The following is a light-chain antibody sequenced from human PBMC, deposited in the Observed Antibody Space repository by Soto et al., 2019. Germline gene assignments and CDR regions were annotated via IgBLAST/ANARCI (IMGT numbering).Light chain of an antibody. CDR3: QQYDSYPWT. J-gene: IGKJ1*01. Sequence: ETVMTQSPATLSVSPGERATLSCRASQSISSNLAWYQQKPGQAPRLLIYGASTRATGIPARFTGSGSGTEFTLTISSLQPDDFATYYCQQYDSYPWTFGQGTKVDIK. CDR2: GAS. V-gene: IGKV3-15*01. CDR1: QSISSN.